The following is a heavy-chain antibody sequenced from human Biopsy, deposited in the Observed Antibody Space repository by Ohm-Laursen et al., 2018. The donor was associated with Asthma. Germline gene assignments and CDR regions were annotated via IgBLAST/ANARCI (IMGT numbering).Heavy chain of an antibody. V-gene: IGHV1-69*13. CDR1: GGTFNTYV. CDR2: INSVFGTT. D-gene: IGHD2-2*01. CDR3: ARKAGSCISRTCYSLDF. J-gene: IGHJ4*02. Sequence: SVKVSCKSLGGTFNTYVIGWARQAPGQGLEWMGGINSVFGTTTYPQKFQDKVTITADDSTSTVYMELSSLRSEDTAVYYCARKAGSCISRTCYSLDFWGQGTLVTVSS.